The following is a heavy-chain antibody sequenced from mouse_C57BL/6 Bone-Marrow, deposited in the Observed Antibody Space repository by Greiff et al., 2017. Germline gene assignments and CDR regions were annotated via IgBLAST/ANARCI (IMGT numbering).Heavy chain of an antibody. CDR1: GYTFTDYE. J-gene: IGHJ3*01. Sequence: QVQLKQSGAALVRPGASVTLSCKASGYTFTDYEMHWVKQTPVHGLEWIGTIHPETGGTAYNQKFKGKAILTADKSSSTAYMELRSLPSEDSAVYYCTGGYGSSLAWFAYWGQGTPVTVSA. CDR3: TGGYGSSLAWFAY. D-gene: IGHD1-1*01. V-gene: IGHV1-15*01. CDR2: IHPETGGT.